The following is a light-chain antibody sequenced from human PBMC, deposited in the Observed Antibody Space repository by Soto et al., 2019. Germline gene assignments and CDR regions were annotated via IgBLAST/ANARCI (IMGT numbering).Light chain of an antibody. CDR3: VSYTSSTTYV. CDR2: DVV. CDR1: SSDVGGSNF. Sequence: TISCTGTSSDVGGSNFVSWYQQHPGKPPKLIIYDVVNRPSGVSNRFSGSKSGSTASLIISRLQTEDEADYYCVSYTSSTTYVFGTGTKVTVL. J-gene: IGLJ1*01. V-gene: IGLV2-14*03.